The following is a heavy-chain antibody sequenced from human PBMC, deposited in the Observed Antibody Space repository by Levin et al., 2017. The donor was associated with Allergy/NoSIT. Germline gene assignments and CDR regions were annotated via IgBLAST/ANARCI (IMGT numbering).Heavy chain of an antibody. CDR1: GGSISSSSYY. J-gene: IGHJ6*03. CDR3: ARLNRRLVRGVRYYYYYMDV. V-gene: IGHV4-39*01. CDR2: IYYSGST. D-gene: IGHD3-10*01. Sequence: SETLSLTCTVSGGSISSSSYYWGWIRQPPGKGLEWIGSIYYSGSTYYNPSLKSRVTISVDTSKNQFSLKLSSVTAADTAVYYCARLNRRLVRGVRYYYYYMDVWGKGTTVTVSS.